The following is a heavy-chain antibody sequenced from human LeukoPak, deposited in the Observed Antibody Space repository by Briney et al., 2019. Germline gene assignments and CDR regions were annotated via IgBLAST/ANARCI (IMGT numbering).Heavy chain of an antibody. CDR1: GFTFSTYG. Sequence: PGGSLRLSCAASGFTFSTYGMHWVRQAPGKGLEWVSFIRYDGNNKYYGDSVKGRFTISRHNPRNSLYLQMNNLRPEDTAFYYCTKDVSSCSGGNCYPHFDYWGQGILVTVSS. CDR2: IRYDGNNK. D-gene: IGHD2-15*01. CDR3: TKDVSSCSGGNCYPHFDY. V-gene: IGHV3-30*02. J-gene: IGHJ4*02.